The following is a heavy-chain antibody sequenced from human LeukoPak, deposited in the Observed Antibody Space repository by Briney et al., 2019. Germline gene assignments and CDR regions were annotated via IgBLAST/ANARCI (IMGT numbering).Heavy chain of an antibody. D-gene: IGHD6-19*01. V-gene: IGHV3-23*01. CDR2: ISGSGGST. Sequence: GGSLRLSCAASGFTFSSYAMSWVRQAPGKGLEWVSAISGSGGSTYYADSVKGRFTISRDNSKNTLYLQMNSLRAEDTAVYYCAKNGLNGVGSGWYVYWGQGTLVTVSS. CDR1: GFTFSSYA. J-gene: IGHJ4*02. CDR3: AKNGLNGVGSGWYVY.